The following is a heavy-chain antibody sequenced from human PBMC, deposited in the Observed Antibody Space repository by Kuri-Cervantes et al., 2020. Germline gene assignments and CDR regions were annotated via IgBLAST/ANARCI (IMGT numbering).Heavy chain of an antibody. J-gene: IGHJ4*02. CDR2: ISSSSTYI. CDR3: ARASGHDY. D-gene: IGHD1-1*01. CDR1: GFTFSNYW. V-gene: IGHV3-21*03. Sequence: GESLKISCAASGFTFSNYWIHWVRQAPGKGLEWVTSISSSSTYIYYADSVKGRFTISRDNAKNSLYLQMNSLRAEDTAVYYCARASGHDYWGQGTLVTVSS.